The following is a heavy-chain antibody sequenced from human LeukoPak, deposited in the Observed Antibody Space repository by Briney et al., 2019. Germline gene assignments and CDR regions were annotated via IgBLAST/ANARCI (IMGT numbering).Heavy chain of an antibody. J-gene: IGHJ4*02. CDR1: GFTSSRYE. D-gene: IGHD2-15*01. CDR3: VQESSSLLRSYFDY. V-gene: IGHV3-48*03. Sequence: GGPLTLSCAASGFTSSRYEMNWVRQAPGKGLERVSYISSSGSTIYYADSVKGRFTISRDKAKNSLYLQMNSLRAEDTAVYYCVQESSSLLRSYFDYWGEGTLVTVSS. CDR2: ISSSGSTI.